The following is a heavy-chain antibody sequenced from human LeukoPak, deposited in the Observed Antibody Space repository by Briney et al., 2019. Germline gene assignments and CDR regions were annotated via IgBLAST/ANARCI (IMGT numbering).Heavy chain of an antibody. D-gene: IGHD2-21*02. V-gene: IGHV3-53*01. CDR1: GFTVSSNY. CDR3: ARDLCGGDCYSGRGYYYGMDV. J-gene: IGHJ6*02. Sequence: GSLRLSCAASGFTVSSNYMSWVRQAPGKGLEWVSVIYSGGSTYYADSVKGRFTISSDNSKNTLYLQMNNLRAEDTAVYYCARDLCGGDCYSGRGYYYGMDVWGQGTTVTVSS. CDR2: IYSGGST.